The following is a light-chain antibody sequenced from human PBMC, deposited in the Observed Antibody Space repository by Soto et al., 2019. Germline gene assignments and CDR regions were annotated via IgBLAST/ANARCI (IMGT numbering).Light chain of an antibody. CDR3: QQYDQWPIT. J-gene: IGKJ5*01. CDR2: GAS. CDR1: QPVSDN. V-gene: IGKV3-15*01. Sequence: GMTQSPANRSVYPGEGATLSCWASQPVSDNLAWYQQKPGQAPRLLIYGASARALDIPARFSRSGSGTEFTFTITSLHSEEFAIYNCQQYDQWPITVGQVTRLEIK.